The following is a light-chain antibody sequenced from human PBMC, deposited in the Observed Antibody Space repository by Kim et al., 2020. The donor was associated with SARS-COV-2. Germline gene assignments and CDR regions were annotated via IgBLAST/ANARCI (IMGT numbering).Light chain of an antibody. V-gene: IGLV2-14*03. Sequence: GQSFTISCTGTSSDVGGYNYVSWYQQHPGKAPKLLIYDVTKRPSGVSGRFSAFKSGNTASLTISGLQAEDEANYYCSSYTSSSTVVFGGGTQLTVL. J-gene: IGLJ2*01. CDR1: SSDVGGYNY. CDR3: SSYTSSSTVV. CDR2: DVT.